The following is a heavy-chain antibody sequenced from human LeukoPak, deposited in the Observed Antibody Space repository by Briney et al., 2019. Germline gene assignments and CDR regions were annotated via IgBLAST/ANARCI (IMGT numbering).Heavy chain of an antibody. V-gene: IGHV3-21*01. Sequence: PGRSLRLSCAASGFTFSTYSMNWVRQAPGKGLEWVASISDRGTYIYYADSVKGRFTISRDNAKNSLYLQMNSLRAEDTAVYYCANHLACGSTSCPPFDSWGQGTLVTVSS. D-gene: IGHD2-2*01. CDR1: GFTFSTYS. CDR2: ISDRGTYI. J-gene: IGHJ4*02. CDR3: ANHLACGSTSCPPFDS.